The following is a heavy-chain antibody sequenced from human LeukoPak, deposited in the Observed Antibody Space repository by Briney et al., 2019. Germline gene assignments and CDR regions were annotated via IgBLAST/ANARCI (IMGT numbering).Heavy chain of an antibody. D-gene: IGHD2-21*02. CDR3: SRDTFGDRDY. V-gene: IGHV3-74*01. CDR1: GFTFSSYA. CDR2: MNSDGSDT. J-gene: IGHJ4*02. Sequence: GGSLRLSCAASGFTFSSYAMSWVRQAPGKGLVWVARMNSDGSDTTYADSVKGRFTISRDNAKSTLYLQMNSLRAEDTAIYYCSRDTFGDRDYWGQGTLVTVSS.